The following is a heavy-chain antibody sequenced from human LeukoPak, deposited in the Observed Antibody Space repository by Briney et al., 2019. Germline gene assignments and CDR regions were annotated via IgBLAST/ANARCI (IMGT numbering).Heavy chain of an antibody. J-gene: IGHJ4*02. Sequence: PSETLSLTCAAYGGSFSGYYWSWIRQPPGKGLEWIGEINHSGSTNYNPSLKSRVTISVDTSKNQFSLKLSSVTAADTAVYYCARRYYGSGLKFDYWGQGTLVTVSP. CDR1: GGSFSGYY. CDR3: ARRYYGSGLKFDY. V-gene: IGHV4-34*01. D-gene: IGHD3-10*01. CDR2: INHSGST.